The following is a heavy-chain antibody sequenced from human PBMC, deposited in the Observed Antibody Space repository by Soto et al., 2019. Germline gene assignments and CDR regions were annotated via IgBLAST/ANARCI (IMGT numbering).Heavy chain of an antibody. CDR1: GGSFSGYY. V-gene: IGHV4-34*02. Sequence: QVQLQQWGAGLLKPSETLSLTCAVSGGSFSGYYWSWIRQPPGKGLEWIGDINYSGSTDYNPSLRNRVTISIDTSKNQFSLKLSSVTAADTAVYYCARSRFLDVWGKGTTVTVSS. J-gene: IGHJ6*04. CDR2: INYSGST. CDR3: ARSRFLDV.